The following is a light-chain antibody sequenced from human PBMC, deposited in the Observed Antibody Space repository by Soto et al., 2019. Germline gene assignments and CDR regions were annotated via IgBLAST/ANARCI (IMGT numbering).Light chain of an antibody. V-gene: IGKV3-20*01. CDR1: QSVRSGY. CDR2: GAS. Sequence: EILLTQSRATLSVAPGERATLSCRSSQSVRSGYFAWYQQKPGQAPRLLIVGASSRATGIPDRFSGGGSGTDFTLTISRLEPEDFALYYCHQYDNSPLTFGGGTKVDIK. CDR3: HQYDNSPLT. J-gene: IGKJ4*01.